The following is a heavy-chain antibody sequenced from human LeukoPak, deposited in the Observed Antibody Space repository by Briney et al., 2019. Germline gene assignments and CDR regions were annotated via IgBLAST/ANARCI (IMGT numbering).Heavy chain of an antibody. D-gene: IGHD3-16*01. J-gene: IGHJ5*02. CDR2: IYYSGST. Sequence: SETLSLTCTVSGGSITSYYWSWIRQPPGKGLEWIGYIYYSGSTNYNPSLKSRVTISGDTSKNQFSLKLSSVTAADTAVYYCARNGGTNWFDPWGQGTLVTVSS. V-gene: IGHV4-59*01. CDR3: ARNGGTNWFDP. CDR1: GGSITSYY.